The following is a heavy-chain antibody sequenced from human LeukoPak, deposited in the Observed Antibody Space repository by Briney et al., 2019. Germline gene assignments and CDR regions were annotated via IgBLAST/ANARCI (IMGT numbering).Heavy chain of an antibody. CDR3: ARADGSGSYYTWFDP. D-gene: IGHD3-10*01. V-gene: IGHV1-69*04. CDR2: IIPILGIE. CDR1: GGTFSSYA. Sequence: RVASVKVSCKASGGTFSSYAISWVRQAPGQGLEWMGRIIPILGIENYAQKFQGRVTITADKSTSTAYMELSSLRSEDTAVYYCARADGSGSYYTWFDPWGQGTLVTVS. J-gene: IGHJ5*02.